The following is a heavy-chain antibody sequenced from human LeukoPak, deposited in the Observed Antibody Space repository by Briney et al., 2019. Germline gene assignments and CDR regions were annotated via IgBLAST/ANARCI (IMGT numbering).Heavy chain of an antibody. CDR1: GLTFSSYG. V-gene: IGHV3-7*01. D-gene: IGHD4/OR15-4a*01. CDR2: IKEDGSEK. Sequence: GGSLRLSCAASGLTFSSYGMSWFRQAPGKGREWVASIKEDGSEKYYVDSVKGRFTISRDNAKNSLYLQMNSLRAEDTAVYYCARHAHYGSNLFDYWGQGTLVTVSS. CDR3: ARHAHYGSNLFDY. J-gene: IGHJ4*02.